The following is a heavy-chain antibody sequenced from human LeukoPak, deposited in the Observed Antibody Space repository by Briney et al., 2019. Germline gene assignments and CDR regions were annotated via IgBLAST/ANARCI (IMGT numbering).Heavy chain of an antibody. D-gene: IGHD3-10*01. Sequence: IPSETLSLTCAVSGVSISSGGYSWSWIRQPPGKGLEWIGYIYHSGSTNYNPSLKSRVTISVDTSKNQFSLKLSSVTAADTAVYYCARGVFGIWFGEFPPDYWGQGTLVTVSS. J-gene: IGHJ4*02. V-gene: IGHV4-30-2*01. CDR2: IYHSGST. CDR1: GVSISSGGYS. CDR3: ARGVFGIWFGEFPPDY.